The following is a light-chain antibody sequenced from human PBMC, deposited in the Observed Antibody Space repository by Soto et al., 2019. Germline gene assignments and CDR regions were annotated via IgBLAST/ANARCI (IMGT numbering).Light chain of an antibody. CDR1: QSISSY. V-gene: IGKV1-39*01. CDR2: AAS. J-gene: IGKJ3*01. Sequence: DIQMTQSPSSLSASVGDRVTITCRASQSISSYLNWYQQKPGKAPKLLIYAASSVQSGVPSRFSGSGSGTDFTLTISSLQPEDFATYYCQQSYITPPFTFGPGTKVDIK. CDR3: QQSYITPPFT.